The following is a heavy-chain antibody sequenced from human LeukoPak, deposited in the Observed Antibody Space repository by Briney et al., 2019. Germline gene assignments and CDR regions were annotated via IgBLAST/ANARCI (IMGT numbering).Heavy chain of an antibody. V-gene: IGHV3-21*01. J-gene: IGHJ4*02. Sequence: GGSLRLSCAASGFTFSSYSMNWVRQAPGKGLEWVSSISSSSSYIYYADSVKGRFTISRDNAKNSLYLQTNSLRAEDTAVYYCARDDCSSTSCLLFDYWGQGTLVTVSS. D-gene: IGHD2-2*01. CDR1: GFTFSSYS. CDR3: ARDDCSSTSCLLFDY. CDR2: ISSSSSYI.